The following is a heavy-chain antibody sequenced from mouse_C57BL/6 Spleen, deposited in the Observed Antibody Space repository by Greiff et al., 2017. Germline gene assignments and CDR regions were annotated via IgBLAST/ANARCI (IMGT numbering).Heavy chain of an antibody. CDR2: IRSKSNNYAT. J-gene: IGHJ1*03. CDR3: VRQGYYYGSSYGYFDV. V-gene: IGHV10-1*01. CDR1: GFSFNTYA. Sequence: DVMLVESGGGLVQPKGSLKLSCAASGFSFNTYAMNWVRQAPGKGLEWVARIRSKSNNYATYYADSVKDRFTISRDDSESMLYLQMNNLKTEDTAMYYCVRQGYYYGSSYGYFDVWGTGTTVTVSS. D-gene: IGHD1-1*01.